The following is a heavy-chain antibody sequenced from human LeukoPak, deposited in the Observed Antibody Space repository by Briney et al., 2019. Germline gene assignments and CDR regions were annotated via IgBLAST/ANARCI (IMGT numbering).Heavy chain of an antibody. CDR1: GFTFNSFA. CDR3: AKSLGVGGYTRYKGFDQ. Sequence: GESLRLSCAASGFTFNSFAMNWVRQAPGKGLEWVSSISGSDGSSHYADFVKGRFTISRDNSKNTLHLQMNSLRAEDTAVYYCAKSLGVGGYTRYKGFDQWGQGTLVTVSS. CDR2: ISGSDGSS. V-gene: IGHV3-23*01. D-gene: IGHD3-16*02. J-gene: IGHJ4*02.